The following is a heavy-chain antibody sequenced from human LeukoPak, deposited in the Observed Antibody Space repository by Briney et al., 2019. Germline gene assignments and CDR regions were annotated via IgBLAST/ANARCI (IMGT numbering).Heavy chain of an antibody. CDR1: GFTVSSNY. Sequence: PGGSLRLSCAASGFTVSSNYMSWVRQAPGRGLEWVSVIYSGGSTYYADSVKGRFTISRDNSKNTLYLQMNSLRAEDTAVDYCARVTNYYFDPWGQGTLVTVSS. CDR2: IYSGGST. V-gene: IGHV3-66*02. CDR3: ARVTNYYFDP. D-gene: IGHD3-10*01. J-gene: IGHJ5*02.